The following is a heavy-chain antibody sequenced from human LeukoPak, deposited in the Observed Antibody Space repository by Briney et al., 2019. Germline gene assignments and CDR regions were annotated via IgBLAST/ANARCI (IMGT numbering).Heavy chain of an antibody. J-gene: IGHJ4*02. CDR3: ARSSGYPYFDY. D-gene: IGHD3-22*01. Sequence: GGSLRLSCEASGFTFSDYSMNWVRQAPGEGLEWLSYITSTSDTIYYTDSVKGRFTSSRDNAKNSVYLQMNSLRAEDTAVYYCARSSGYPYFDYWGQGTLVTVSS. CDR1: GFTFSDYS. CDR2: ITSTSDTI. V-gene: IGHV3-48*01.